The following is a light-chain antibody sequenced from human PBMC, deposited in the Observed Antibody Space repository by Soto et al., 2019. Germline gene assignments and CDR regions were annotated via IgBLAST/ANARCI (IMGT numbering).Light chain of an antibody. CDR1: SSNIGSNT. V-gene: IGLV1-44*01. J-gene: IGLJ1*01. Sequence: SVTPGPIKKNSCSGSSSNIGSNTVNWYQQLPGTAPKLLIYSNNQRPSGVPDRFSGSKSGTSASLAISGLQSEDEADYYCAAWDDSLNGYYVFGTGTKVTVL. CDR2: SNN. CDR3: AAWDDSLNGYYV.